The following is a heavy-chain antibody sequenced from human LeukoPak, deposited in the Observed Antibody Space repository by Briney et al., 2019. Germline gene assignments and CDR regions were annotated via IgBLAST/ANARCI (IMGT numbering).Heavy chain of an antibody. V-gene: IGHV1-2*02. CDR3: TRDVGPPSSASDY. CDR2: INPNSGGT. J-gene: IGHJ4*02. D-gene: IGHD6-6*01. CDR1: GYTFTGYC. Sequence: ASVKVSCKASGYTFTGYCMHWVRQAPGQGLEWMGWINPNSGGTNYAQKFQGRVTMTRDTSISTAYMELSRLRSDDTAVYYCTRDVGPPSSASDYWGQETQGTVSS.